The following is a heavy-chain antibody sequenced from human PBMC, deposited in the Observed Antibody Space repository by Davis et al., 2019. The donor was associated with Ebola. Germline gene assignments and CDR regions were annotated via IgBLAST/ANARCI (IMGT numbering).Heavy chain of an antibody. D-gene: IGHD5-18*01. CDR1: GGSIISTNW. CDR3: ASQGDIPYSYSY. V-gene: IGHV4-4*02. CDR2: IRHDGAT. J-gene: IGHJ4*02. Sequence: MPSETLSLTCAVSGGSIISTNWWTWVRQTPGKGLEWIGEIRHDGATFYNPSLKSRVSMSVDKSMNQFSLKLTSVTAADTAIYFCASQGDIPYSYSYWGQGTLVSVSS.